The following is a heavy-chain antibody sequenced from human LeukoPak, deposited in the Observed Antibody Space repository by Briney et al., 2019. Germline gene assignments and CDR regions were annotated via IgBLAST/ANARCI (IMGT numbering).Heavy chain of an antibody. V-gene: IGHV3-21*01. CDR3: AMEGYSGNYPAY. CDR1: GFTFSTYS. D-gene: IGHD1-26*01. Sequence: GGSLRLSCAASGFTFSTYSMNWVRQAPGKGLEWVSSISSSSSYIYYADSVKGRFTISRDNAKNSLYLQMNSLRAEGTAVYYCAMEGYSGNYPAYWGQGTLVTVSS. CDR2: ISSSSSYI. J-gene: IGHJ4*02.